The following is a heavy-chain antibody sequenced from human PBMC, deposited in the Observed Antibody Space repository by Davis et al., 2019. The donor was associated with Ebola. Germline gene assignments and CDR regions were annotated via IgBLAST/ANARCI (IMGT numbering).Heavy chain of an antibody. Sequence: GESLKISCAASGFTVSSNYMSWVRQAPGKGLEWVSVIYSGGSTYYADSVKGRFTISRDNSKNTLYLQMNSLRAEDTAVYYCASTRTPSHEDVWGKGTTVTVSS. V-gene: IGHV3-53*01. CDR3: ASTRTPSHEDV. J-gene: IGHJ6*04. CDR1: GFTVSSNY. CDR2: IYSGGST.